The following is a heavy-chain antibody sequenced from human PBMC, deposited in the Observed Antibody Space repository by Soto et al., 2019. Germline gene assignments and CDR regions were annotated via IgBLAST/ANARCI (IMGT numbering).Heavy chain of an antibody. J-gene: IGHJ5*02. CDR2: ISSGGTTI. CDR1: GFTFSDYY. D-gene: IGHD3-22*01. V-gene: IGHV3-11*01. CDR3: ATKGGGYYFGFDP. Sequence: GSLRLSCAASGFTFSDYYMSWIRQAPGKGLEWVSYISSGGTTIYYADSVKGRFTISRDDAKNSLYLQMNSLRAEDTAVYFCATKGGGYYFGFDPWGQGTLVTVPS.